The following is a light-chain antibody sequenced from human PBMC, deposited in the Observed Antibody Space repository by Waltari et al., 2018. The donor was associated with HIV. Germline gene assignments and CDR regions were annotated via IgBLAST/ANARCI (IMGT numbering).Light chain of an antibody. CDR3: QQYYSTPYT. CDR2: WAS. Sequence: DIVMTQSPDSLAVSLGERANIKCKSSQSVLYSSNNKNYLAWYQQKTGQPPKLLIYWASTRESGVPDRFSGSGSGTDFTLTISSLQAEDVAVYYCQQYYSTPYTFGQGTKLEIK. J-gene: IGKJ2*01. CDR1: QSVLYSSNNKNY. V-gene: IGKV4-1*01.